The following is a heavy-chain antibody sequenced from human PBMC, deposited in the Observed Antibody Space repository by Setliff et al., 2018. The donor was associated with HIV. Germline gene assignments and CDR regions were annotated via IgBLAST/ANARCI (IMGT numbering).Heavy chain of an antibody. Sequence: GSLRLSCAASGFTFSYYSMNWVRQAPGKGLEWIGSIYQTGTTYYNPSLKSRVTISVDTSQNQFSLRLSSVTAADTAVYYCARHGFNRNHVEFAFDIWGHGPMVTVSS. J-gene: IGHJ3*02. D-gene: IGHD1-20*01. CDR3: ARHGFNRNHVEFAFDI. CDR2: IYQTGTT. CDR1: GFTFSYYS. V-gene: IGHV4-38-2*01.